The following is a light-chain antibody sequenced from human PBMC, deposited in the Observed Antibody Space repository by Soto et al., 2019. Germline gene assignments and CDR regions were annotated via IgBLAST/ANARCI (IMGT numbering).Light chain of an antibody. CDR3: QQYNPYSPWT. CDR1: QSIDTW. CDR2: DAS. J-gene: IGKJ1*01. V-gene: IGKV1-5*01. Sequence: DIKMTQSPSTLSASVGDRVTITCRASQSIDTWLAWYQQKPKRVPKLLIYDASSLESGVPLRFRGSGSGTESTLTISSLQPDDFASYYCQQYNPYSPWTFGQGTKVDIK.